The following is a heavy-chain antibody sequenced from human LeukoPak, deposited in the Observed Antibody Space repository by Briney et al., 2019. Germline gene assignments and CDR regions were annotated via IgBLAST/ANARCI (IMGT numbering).Heavy chain of an antibody. CDR1: GCSFTSYW. D-gene: IGHD5-18*01. J-gene: IGHJ4*02. Sequence: GESLKISCKGSGCSFTSYWIGWVRQMPGKGLEWMGIIYPGDSDTRYSPSFQGQVTISADKSISTAYLQWSSLKASDTAMYYCARHGVVDTAMVTLPFLDYWGQGTLVTVSS. CDR3: ARHGVVDTAMVTLPFLDY. V-gene: IGHV5-51*01. CDR2: IYPGDSDT.